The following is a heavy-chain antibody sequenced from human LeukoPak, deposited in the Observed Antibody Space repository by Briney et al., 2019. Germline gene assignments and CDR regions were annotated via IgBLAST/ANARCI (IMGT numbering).Heavy chain of an antibody. V-gene: IGHV4-34*01. CDR1: GGSFSDYY. D-gene: IGHD3-16*01. CDR3: ARVRSWGSYDAFDI. J-gene: IGHJ3*02. CDR2: INHSGST. Sequence: SETLSLTCAVYGGSFSDYYWSWIRQPPGKGLEWIGEINHSGSTNYNPSLKSRVTISVDTSKNQFSLKLSSVAAADTAVYYCARVRSWGSYDAFDIWGQGTMVTVSS.